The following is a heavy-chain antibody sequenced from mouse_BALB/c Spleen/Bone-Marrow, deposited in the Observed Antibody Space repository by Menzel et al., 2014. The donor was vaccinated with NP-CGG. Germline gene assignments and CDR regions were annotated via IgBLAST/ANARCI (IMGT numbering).Heavy chain of an antibody. Sequence: VKLVESGAELMKPGASVKISCKATGYTFSSYWIEWVKQRPGHGLEWIGEILPGSGGTNYNEKFKGKATFTADTSSNTAYMQLSSLTSEDSAVYYCARRVPFAYWGQGTLVTVSA. J-gene: IGHJ3*01. CDR2: ILPGSGGT. CDR1: GYTFSSYW. V-gene: IGHV1-9*01. CDR3: ARRVPFAY.